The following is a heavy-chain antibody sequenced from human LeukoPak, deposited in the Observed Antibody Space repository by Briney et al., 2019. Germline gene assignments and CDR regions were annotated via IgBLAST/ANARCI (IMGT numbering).Heavy chain of an antibody. V-gene: IGHV3-48*01. CDR2: IRSRDRTI. CDR1: GFTFSSYG. J-gene: IGHJ6*04. Sequence: GALRLSCAASGFTFSSYGMHWVRQAPGKGLEWVSYIRSRDRTIYYADSVKGRFTISTDNAENSLYLQMNSLRTEDTAVYYCAELGITMIGGVWGKGTTVTIPS. D-gene: IGHD3-10*02. CDR3: AELGITMIGGV.